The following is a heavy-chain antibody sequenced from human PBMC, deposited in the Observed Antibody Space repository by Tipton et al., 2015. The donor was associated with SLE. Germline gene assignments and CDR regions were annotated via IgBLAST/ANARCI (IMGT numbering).Heavy chain of an antibody. J-gene: IGHJ4*02. CDR3: ARAYSYGYDY. D-gene: IGHD5-18*01. CDR2: IYYSGST. CDR1: GGSISSGGYS. V-gene: IGHV4-61*08. Sequence: TLSLTCAVSGGSISSGGYSWSWIRQPPGKGLEWIGYIYYSGSTNYNPSLKSRVTISVDTSKNQFSLKLSSVTAADTAVYYCARAYSYGYDYWGQGTLVTVSS.